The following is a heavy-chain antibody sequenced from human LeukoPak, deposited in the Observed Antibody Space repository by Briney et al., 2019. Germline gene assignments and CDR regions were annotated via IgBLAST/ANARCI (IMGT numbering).Heavy chain of an antibody. J-gene: IGHJ6*03. CDR1: GGSFSGYY. CDR3: ARHPFYYYYYMDV. V-gene: IGHV4-34*01. Sequence: KPSETLSLTCAVYGGSFSGYYWSWIRQPPGKGLEWIGEINHSGSTNYNPSLKSRVTISVDTSKNQFSLKVSSVTAADTGVYYCARHPFYYYYYMDVWGKGTTVTISS. CDR2: INHSGST.